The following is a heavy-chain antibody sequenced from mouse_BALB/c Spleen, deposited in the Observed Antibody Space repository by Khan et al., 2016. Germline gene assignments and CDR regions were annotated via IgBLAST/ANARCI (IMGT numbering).Heavy chain of an antibody. V-gene: IGHV14-4*02. CDR3: KAAYDRYGGYFDV. J-gene: IGHJ1*01. D-gene: IGHD2-14*01. CDR1: GFNIQDYY. CDR2: IDPENGDT. Sequence: VQLQQPGAELVRSGASVKLSCTASGFNIQDYYMHWVKQRPDQGLEWIGWIDPENGDTEYAPNFQVKSSMTADTSSNAASLQLSSLTSEDTAVYYCKAAYDRYGGYFDVWGAGTTDTVSS.